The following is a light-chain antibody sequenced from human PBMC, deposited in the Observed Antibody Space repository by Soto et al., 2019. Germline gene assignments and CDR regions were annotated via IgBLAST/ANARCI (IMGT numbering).Light chain of an antibody. CDR3: QEYNSAPWT. J-gene: IGKJ1*01. CDR2: AAS. V-gene: IGKV1-27*01. Sequence: DIQMTQSPSSLSASVGDRVTITCRASQGISNYLAWYQQKPGKVPKLLIYAASTLQSGVPSRFSGSGSGTEFTLTISSLQPEDVAAYCCQEYNSAPWTFGQGTKVEIK. CDR1: QGISNY.